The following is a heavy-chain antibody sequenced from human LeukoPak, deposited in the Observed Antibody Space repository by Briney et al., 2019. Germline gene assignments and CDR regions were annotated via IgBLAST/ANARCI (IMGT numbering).Heavy chain of an antibody. D-gene: IGHD3-10*01. Sequence: GGSLRLSCAASGFTFSSYGMHWVRQAPGKGLEWVAVISYDGSNKYYADSVKGRFTISRDNSKNTLYLQMNSLRAEDTAVYYCANPYYPDWGPGTLVTVSS. CDR3: ANPYYPD. V-gene: IGHV3-30*18. J-gene: IGHJ4*02. CDR1: GFTFSSYG. CDR2: ISYDGSNK.